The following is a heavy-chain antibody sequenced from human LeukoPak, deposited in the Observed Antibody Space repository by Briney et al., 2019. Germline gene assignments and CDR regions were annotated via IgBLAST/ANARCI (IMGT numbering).Heavy chain of an antibody. Sequence: PGGPLRLSCAASGFSFSTYWMHWVRQAPGKGLVWVSRINSDGSSTTYADSVKGRFTISRDNAKNTLYLQMNSLRAEDTAVYYCAVGVGDHWGQGTLVTVFS. V-gene: IGHV3-74*01. CDR2: INSDGSST. CDR1: GFSFSTYW. CDR3: AVGVGDH. J-gene: IGHJ4*02. D-gene: IGHD3-10*01.